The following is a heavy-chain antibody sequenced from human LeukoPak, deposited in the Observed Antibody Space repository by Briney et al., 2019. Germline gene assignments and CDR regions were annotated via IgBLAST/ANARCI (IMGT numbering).Heavy chain of an antibody. CDR1: GFTFSSYA. CDR2: ISYDGSNK. D-gene: IGHD2-2*01. CDR3: SSTSSGHDAFDI. V-gene: IGHV3-30-3*01. J-gene: IGHJ3*02. Sequence: GGSLRLSCAASGFTFSSYAMSWVRQAPGKGLEWVAVISYDGSNKYYADSVKGRFTISRDNSKNTLYLQMNSLRAEDTAVYYCSSTSSGHDAFDIWGQGTMVTVSS.